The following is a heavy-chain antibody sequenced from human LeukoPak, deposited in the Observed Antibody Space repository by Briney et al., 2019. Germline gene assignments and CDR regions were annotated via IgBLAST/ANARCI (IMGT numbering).Heavy chain of an antibody. V-gene: IGHV7-4-1*02. CDR3: ARPKYYDILTGYSIDAFDI. CDR2: INTNTGNP. D-gene: IGHD3-9*01. J-gene: IGHJ3*02. CDR1: GYTFSKYG. Sequence: ASVTVSCKASGYTFSKYGMNWVRQAPGQGLEWMGWINTNTGNPTYAQGFTGRFVFSLDTSVSTAYLQINSLKAEDTAVYYCARPKYYDILTGYSIDAFDIWGRGTXVTVSS.